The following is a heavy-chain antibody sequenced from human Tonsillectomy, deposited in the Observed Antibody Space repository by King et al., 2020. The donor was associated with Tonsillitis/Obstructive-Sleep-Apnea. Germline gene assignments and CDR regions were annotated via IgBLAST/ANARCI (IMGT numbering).Heavy chain of an antibody. CDR2: INAGNGNT. CDR3: ARGYGDPLGWFDP. J-gene: IGHJ5*02. Sequence: QLVQSGAEVKKPGASVKVSCKASKYTFSTYSIHWVRPAPGQRLEWMCWINAGNGNTKYSQKFQVRVTITRDTSSSTAYMELSSLRSEDTAVYYCARGYGDPLGWFDPWGQGTLVTVSS. D-gene: IGHD4-17*01. V-gene: IGHV1-3*01. CDR1: KYTFSTYS.